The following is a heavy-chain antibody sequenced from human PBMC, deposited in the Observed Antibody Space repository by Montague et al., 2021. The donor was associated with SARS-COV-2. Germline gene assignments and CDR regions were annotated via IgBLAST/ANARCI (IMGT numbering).Heavy chain of an antibody. CDR1: GFTFSSYA. J-gene: IGHJ4*02. CDR2: ISYDGSNK. D-gene: IGHD6-19*01. CDR3: ASMLSGWYASDY. Sequence: SLRLSCAASGFTFSSYAMHWVRQAPGKGLEWVAVISYDGSNKYYADSVKDRFTISRDNSKNTLYLQMNSLRAEDTAVYYCASMLSGWYASDYWGQGTLVTVSS. V-gene: IGHV3-30*04.